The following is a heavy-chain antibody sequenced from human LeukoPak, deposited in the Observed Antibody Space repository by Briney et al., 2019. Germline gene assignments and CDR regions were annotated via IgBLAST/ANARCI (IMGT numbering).Heavy chain of an antibody. D-gene: IGHD2-2*02. V-gene: IGHV1-2*02. CDR2: IDPDSGGT. CDR1: GYTFTGYY. J-gene: IGHJ4*02. CDR3: ARVPGPYTTSRFDY. Sequence: ASVKVSCKTSGYTFTGYYLHWVRLAPGRGLEWMGRIDPDSGGTHYAQKFQVRVTVTRDTSITTVYMELSGLTSDDTAVYYCARVPGPYTTSRFDYWGQGSLVTVSS.